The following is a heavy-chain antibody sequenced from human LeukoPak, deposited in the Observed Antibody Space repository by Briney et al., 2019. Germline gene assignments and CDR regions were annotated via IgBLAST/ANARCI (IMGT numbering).Heavy chain of an antibody. CDR1: GYSISSGYY. J-gene: IGHJ4*02. CDR2: IYHSGST. D-gene: IGHD4-23*01. Sequence: PETLSLTCAVSGYSISSGYYWGWIRQPPGKGLEWIGSIYHSGSTYYNPSLKSRVTISVDTSKNQFSLKLSSVTAADTAVYYCARLYSGVTRPFDYWGQGTQVTVSS. V-gene: IGHV4-38-2*01. CDR3: ARLYSGVTRPFDY.